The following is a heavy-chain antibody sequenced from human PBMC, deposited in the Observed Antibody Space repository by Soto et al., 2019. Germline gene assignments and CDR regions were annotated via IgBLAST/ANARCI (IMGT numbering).Heavy chain of an antibody. J-gene: IGHJ4*02. Sequence: PGGSLRLSCAPSAFTFNNYAMSWVRQAPGKRLEWVSGIGGSGRTTYSAASVKGRFTISSDNSNNTLFLQMNSLRAEDTAVYYCAKSRYSDSSGDFYDYWGQGTLVTVSS. CDR3: AKSRYSDSSGDFYDY. D-gene: IGHD3-22*01. CDR2: IGGSGRTT. V-gene: IGHV3-23*01. CDR1: AFTFNNYA.